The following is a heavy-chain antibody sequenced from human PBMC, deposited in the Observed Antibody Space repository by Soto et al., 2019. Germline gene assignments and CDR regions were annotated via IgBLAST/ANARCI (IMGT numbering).Heavy chain of an antibody. Sequence: GGSLRLSCAASGFTFSSYAMSWVRQAPGKGLEWVSGISDSGGRTYYADSVKGRFTISRDNSKNTLYLQMNSLRAEDTAVYYCAKVHGSGSLFYYHYGMDVWGQGTTVTVSS. V-gene: IGHV3-23*01. CDR1: GFTFSSYA. D-gene: IGHD3-10*01. CDR3: AKVHGSGSLFYYHYGMDV. J-gene: IGHJ6*02. CDR2: ISDSGGRT.